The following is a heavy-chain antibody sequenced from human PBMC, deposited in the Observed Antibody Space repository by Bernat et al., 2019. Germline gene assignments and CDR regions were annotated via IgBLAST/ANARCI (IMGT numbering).Heavy chain of an antibody. CDR2: ISSRSSYI. CDR1: GFNLSSYS. Sequence: EVQLVESGGGLVKPGGSLRLSCAASGFNLSSYSMNWVRHAPGKGLEWVSSISSRSSYIYYTDSVKGRFTISSDNAKNSLYLQMNSLRAEDTAVYYCARVIREPFSSSVRYYFDYWGQGSLVTVSS. J-gene: IGHJ4*02. V-gene: IGHV3-21*01. D-gene: IGHD6-6*01. CDR3: ARVIREPFSSSVRYYFDY.